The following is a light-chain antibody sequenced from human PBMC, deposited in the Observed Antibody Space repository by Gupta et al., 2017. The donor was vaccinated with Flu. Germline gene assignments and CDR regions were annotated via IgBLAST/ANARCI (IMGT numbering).Light chain of an antibody. CDR2: RNK. Sequence: SSNIGSNYVYWYQQLPGTAPKLLIYRNKQRPSGVPDRFSGSKSGTSASLAISGLRSEDEADYYCAAWDDSLSGFYVFGTGTKVTVL. CDR3: AAWDDSLSGFYV. CDR1: SSNIGSNY. V-gene: IGLV1-47*01. J-gene: IGLJ1*01.